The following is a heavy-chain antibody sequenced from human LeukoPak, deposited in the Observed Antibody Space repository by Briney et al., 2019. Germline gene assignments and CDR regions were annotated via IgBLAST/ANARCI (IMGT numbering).Heavy chain of an antibody. CDR1: GFTFSSYW. CDR3: ARGHFVVVVAEYGMDV. J-gene: IGHJ6*02. D-gene: IGHD2-15*01. CDR2: IKQDGSEE. Sequence: GGSLRLSCAASGFTFSSYWMSWVRQAPGKGLEWVANIKQDGSEEYYVDSVKGRFTISRDNARNSLYLQMNSLRAEDTAVYYCARGHFVVVVAEYGMDVWGQGTTVTVSS. V-gene: IGHV3-7*01.